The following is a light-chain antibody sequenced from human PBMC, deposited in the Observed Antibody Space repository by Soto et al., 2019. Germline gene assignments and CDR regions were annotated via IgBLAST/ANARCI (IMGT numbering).Light chain of an antibody. Sequence: EIVLTQSPGTLSLSPEERATLSCRASQSISDSYLAWYQQKPGQTPRLLIYSVANRATGIPDRFSGSGSGTDFTLSISRLEPEDFAVYFCHHYGPSPRTFGQGTKLEI. V-gene: IGKV3-20*01. J-gene: IGKJ1*01. CDR3: HHYGPSPRT. CDR2: SVA. CDR1: QSISDSY.